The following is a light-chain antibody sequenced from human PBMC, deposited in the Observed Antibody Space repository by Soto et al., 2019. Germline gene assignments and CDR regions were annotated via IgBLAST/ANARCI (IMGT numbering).Light chain of an antibody. CDR1: QSVSSN. Sequence: EIVMTQSPATLSVSPGERATLSCRASQSVSSNLAWYQQKPGQAPRLLIYGASTRATGFPARFSGSGSGTEFTLTISSLQSEDFAIYYCQQYNNWPPYPFGQGTKLEMK. J-gene: IGKJ2*01. CDR2: GAS. V-gene: IGKV3-15*01. CDR3: QQYNNWPPYP.